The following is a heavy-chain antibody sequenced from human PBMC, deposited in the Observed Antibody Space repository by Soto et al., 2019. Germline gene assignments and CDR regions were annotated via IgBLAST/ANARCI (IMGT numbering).Heavy chain of an antibody. CDR2: INPNSGGT. CDR1: GYTFTGYY. D-gene: IGHD2-8*01. Sequence: AASVKVSCKASGYTFTGYYMHWVRQAPGQGLEWMGWINPNSGGTNYAQKFQGRVTMTRDTSISTAYMELSRLRSDDTAVYYCARAPVEDCTNGVCFYYFDYWGQGTLVTVSS. V-gene: IGHV1-2*02. CDR3: ARAPVEDCTNGVCFYYFDY. J-gene: IGHJ4*02.